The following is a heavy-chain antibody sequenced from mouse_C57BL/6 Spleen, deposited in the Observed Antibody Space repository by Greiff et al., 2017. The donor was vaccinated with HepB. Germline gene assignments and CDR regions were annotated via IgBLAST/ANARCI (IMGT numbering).Heavy chain of an antibody. CDR1: GYTFTDYN. CDR3: ARNSRSYAMDY. V-gene: IGHV1-18*01. Sequence: EVQVVESGPELVKPGASVKIPCKASGYTFTDYNMDWVKQSHGKSLEWIGDINPNNGGTIYNQKFKGKATVTVDKSSSTAYMELRSLTSEDTAVYYCARNSRSYAMDYWGQGTSVTVSS. J-gene: IGHJ4*01. CDR2: INPNNGGT.